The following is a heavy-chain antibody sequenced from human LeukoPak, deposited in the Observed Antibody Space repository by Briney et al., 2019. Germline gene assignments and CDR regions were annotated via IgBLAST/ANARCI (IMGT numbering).Heavy chain of an antibody. J-gene: IGHJ4*02. V-gene: IGHV4-61*02. CDR3: AREQYYDFWSGLNE. Sequence: SETLSLTCTVSGGSISSGSYYWSWIRQPAGKGLEWIGRIYTSGSTNYNPSLKSRVTISVDTSKNQFSLKLSSVTAADTAVYYCAREQYYDFWSGLNEWGQGTLVTVSS. D-gene: IGHD3-3*01. CDR2: IYTSGST. CDR1: GGSISSGSYY.